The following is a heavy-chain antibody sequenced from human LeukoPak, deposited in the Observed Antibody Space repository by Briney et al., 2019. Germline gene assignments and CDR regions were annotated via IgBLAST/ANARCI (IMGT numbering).Heavy chain of an antibody. CDR1: GFTFSSYG. CDR2: ISYDGSNK. J-gene: IGHJ4*02. D-gene: IGHD5/OR15-5a*01. CDR3: AKEGRSLRTY. V-gene: IGHV3-30*18. Sequence: GGSLRLSCAASGFTFSSYGMHWVRQAPGKGLEWVAVISYDGSNKYYADSVKGRFTISRDNSKNTLYLQMNSLRAEDTAVYYCAKEGRSLRTYWGQGTLVTVSS.